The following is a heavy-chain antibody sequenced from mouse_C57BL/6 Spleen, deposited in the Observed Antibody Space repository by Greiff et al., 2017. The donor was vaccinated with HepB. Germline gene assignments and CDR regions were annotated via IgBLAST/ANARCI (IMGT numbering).Heavy chain of an antibody. CDR1: GYAFSSSW. CDR2: IYPGDGDT. CDR3: DRTGIGAMDY. V-gene: IGHV1-82*01. D-gene: IGHD4-1*01. J-gene: IGHJ4*01. Sequence: QVQLQQSGPELVKPGASVKISCKASGYAFSSSWMNWVKQRPGKGLEWIGRIYPGDGDTNYNGKFKGKATLTADKSSSTAYMQLSSLTSEDSAVYFCDRTGIGAMDYWGQGTSVTVSS.